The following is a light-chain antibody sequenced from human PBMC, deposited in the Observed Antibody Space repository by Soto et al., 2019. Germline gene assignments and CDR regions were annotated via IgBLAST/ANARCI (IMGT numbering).Light chain of an antibody. CDR3: QQYNSWPRT. V-gene: IGKV3-15*01. J-gene: IGKJ1*01. CDR1: QGVSRN. CDR2: AAS. Sequence: EIVMTQSPSTLSVSPGDRATISCRASQGVSRNLAWYQQKPGKAPRLLIYAASTMATGIPARFSGSGSGTEFTLTISSLQSEDFAVYYCQQYNSWPRTFGQGTKVDIK.